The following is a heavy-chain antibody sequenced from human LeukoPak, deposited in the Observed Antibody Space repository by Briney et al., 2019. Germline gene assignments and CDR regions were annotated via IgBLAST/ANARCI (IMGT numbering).Heavy chain of an antibody. CDR3: ARTGDGYNYYNYYYMDV. J-gene: IGHJ6*03. CDR1: GYSISSGYY. CDR2: IYHSGST. Sequence: SETLSLTCTVSGYSISSGYYWGWIRQPPGKGLEWIGTIYHSGSTYYNPSLKSRVTISVDMPNNQFSLKMSSVTAADTAVYYCARTGDGYNYYNYYYMDVWGKGTTVTVTS. V-gene: IGHV4-38-2*02. D-gene: IGHD5-24*01.